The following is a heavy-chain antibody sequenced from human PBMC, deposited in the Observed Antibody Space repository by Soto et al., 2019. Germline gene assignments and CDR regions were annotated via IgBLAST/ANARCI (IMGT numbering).Heavy chain of an antibody. CDR2: IIAYFGTA. V-gene: IGHV1-69*01. CDR1: GGTSNNYA. D-gene: IGHD3-10*01. J-gene: IGHJ4*02. Sequence: QVQLVQSGAEVETPGSSVKVSCRASGGTSNNYADTWVRQAPGHGLEWMGGIIAYFGTATYAHKFRGRLTITADDSTRTNYMDLRSLTTDDTAIYYCAKLLGPGSYYDDDYWGQGTLVTVSS. CDR3: AKLLGPGSYYDDDY.